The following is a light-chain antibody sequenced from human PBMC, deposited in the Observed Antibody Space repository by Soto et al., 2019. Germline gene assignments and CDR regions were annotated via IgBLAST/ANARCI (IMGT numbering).Light chain of an antibody. CDR1: QDINIY. Sequence: DIQMTQSPSSLFASVGDRVTITCQATQDINIYLNWYQQKPGGAPNLLIYDASNLEIGVPSRFSGSGSGTHFTFTSSSLQTEDIGTYYCQQYDILPITFGRGTRLEIK. V-gene: IGKV1-33*01. J-gene: IGKJ5*01. CDR2: DAS. CDR3: QQYDILPIT.